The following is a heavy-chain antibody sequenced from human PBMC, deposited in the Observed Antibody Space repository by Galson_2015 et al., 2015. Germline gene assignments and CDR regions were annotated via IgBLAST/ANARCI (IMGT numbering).Heavy chain of an antibody. CDR3: ARGPTRDYGDYDWFNP. J-gene: IGHJ5*02. CDR1: GGSMTSYY. D-gene: IGHD4-17*01. V-gene: IGHV4-59*13. Sequence: ATLSLTCNVSGGSMTSYYWSWLRQPPGKGLEWIGYVYYSGSTNYNPALKRRVTISVDTSKNQISLRLTSVTAADTAVYYCARGPTRDYGDYDWFNPWGQGTLVIVSS. CDR2: VYYSGST.